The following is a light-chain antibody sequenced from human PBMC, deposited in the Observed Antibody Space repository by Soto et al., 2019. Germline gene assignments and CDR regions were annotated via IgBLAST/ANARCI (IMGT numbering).Light chain of an antibody. Sequence: QSALTQPASVSGSPGQSIPISCTGTSSDVGGYNYVSWYQQHPGKAPKLMIYDVSNRPSGVSNRSSGSKSGNTASLTISGLQAEDEADYHCSSYTSSSTVVFAGGTKLAVL. V-gene: IGLV2-14*01. J-gene: IGLJ2*01. CDR3: SSYTSSSTVV. CDR1: SSDVGGYNY. CDR2: DVS.